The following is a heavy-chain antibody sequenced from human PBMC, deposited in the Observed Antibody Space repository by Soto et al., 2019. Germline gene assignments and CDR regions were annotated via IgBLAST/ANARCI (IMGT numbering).Heavy chain of an antibody. CDR3: ASREEIGVRYFDWAKDDHDY. CDR1: GGSISSSSYY. D-gene: IGHD3-9*01. V-gene: IGHV4-39*01. CDR2: IYYSGST. Sequence: SETLSLTCTVSGGSISSSSYYWGWIRQPPGKGLEWIGSIYYSGSTYYNPSLKSRVTISVDTSKNQFSLKLSSVTAADTAVYYCASREEIGVRYFDWAKDDHDYWGQGTLVTVSS. J-gene: IGHJ4*02.